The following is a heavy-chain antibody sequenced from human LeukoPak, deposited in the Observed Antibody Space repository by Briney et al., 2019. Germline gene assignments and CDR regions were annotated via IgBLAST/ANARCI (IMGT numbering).Heavy chain of an antibody. CDR2: IYYSGST. Sequence: SETLSLTCTVSGGSISSSSYYWGSIRQPPGTGLEWSGSIYYSGSTYYNPSLKSRVTISVDTSKNQFSLKLSSVTAADTAVYYCARQSPPEGDDFWSGLSHPYYYDSSGYYADYWGQGTLVTVSS. CDR1: GGSISSSSYY. V-gene: IGHV4-39*01. J-gene: IGHJ4*02. D-gene: IGHD3-22*01. CDR3: ARQSPPEGDDFWSGLSHPYYYDSSGYYADY.